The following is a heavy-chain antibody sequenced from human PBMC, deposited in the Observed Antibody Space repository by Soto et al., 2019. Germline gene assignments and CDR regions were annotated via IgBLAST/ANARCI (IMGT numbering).Heavy chain of an antibody. CDR1: GFTFSSYS. J-gene: IGHJ5*02. CDR3: ARDPQRGVVTASPWFDP. Sequence: PGGSLRLSCAASGFTFSSYSMNWVRRAPGKGLEWVSSISSSSSYIYYADSVKGRFTISRDNAKNSLYLQMNSLRAEDTAVYYCARDPQRGVVTASPWFDPWGQGTLVTVSS. CDR2: ISSSSSYI. D-gene: IGHD2-21*02. V-gene: IGHV3-21*01.